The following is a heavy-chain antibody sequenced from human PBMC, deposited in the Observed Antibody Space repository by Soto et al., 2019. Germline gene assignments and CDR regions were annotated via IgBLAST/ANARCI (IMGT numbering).Heavy chain of an antibody. Sequence: QVQLQESGPGLVKPSETLSLTCTVSGGSISSCYWSWIRQPPGKGLEWIGYIYYSGSTNYNPSLKSRVTISVDTSKNQFSLKLSSVTAADTAVYYCARSSPYGDYSWFDPWGQGTLVTVSS. D-gene: IGHD4-17*01. CDR1: GGSISSCY. CDR3: ARSSPYGDYSWFDP. J-gene: IGHJ5*02. CDR2: IYYSGST. V-gene: IGHV4-59*08.